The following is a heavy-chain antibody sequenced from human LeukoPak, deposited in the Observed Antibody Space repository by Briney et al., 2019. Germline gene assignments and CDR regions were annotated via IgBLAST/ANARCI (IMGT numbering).Heavy chain of an antibody. CDR2: IYYSGST. J-gene: IGHJ5*02. CDR3: AREGYYYDSSGYYYRWFDP. Sequence: SETLSLTCTVSGGSISSYYWSWIRQPPGKGLEWIGYIYYSGSTNYNPSLKSRVTISVDTSKNQFSLKLSSVTAADTAVYYCAREGYYYDSSGYYYRWFDPWGQGTLVTVSS. CDR1: GGSISSYY. V-gene: IGHV4-59*08. D-gene: IGHD3-22*01.